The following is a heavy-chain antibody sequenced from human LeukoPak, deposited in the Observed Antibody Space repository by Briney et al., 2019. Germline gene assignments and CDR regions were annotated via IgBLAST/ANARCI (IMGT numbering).Heavy chain of an antibody. D-gene: IGHD3-10*01. J-gene: IGHJ6*02. CDR2: IYYSGST. Sequence: SETLSLTCTVSGGSISSYYWSWIRQPPGKGLEWIGYIYYSGSTNYNPSLKSRVTISIDTSKNQFSLKLSSVTAADTAVYYCARDAYYGSGSYYNPANGMDVWGQGTTVTVSS. CDR3: ARDAYYGSGSYYNPANGMDV. V-gene: IGHV4-59*01. CDR1: GGSISSYY.